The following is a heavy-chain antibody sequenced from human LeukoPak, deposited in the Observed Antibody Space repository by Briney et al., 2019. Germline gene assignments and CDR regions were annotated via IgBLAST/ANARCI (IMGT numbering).Heavy chain of an antibody. CDR3: VRSGYDYDWFDP. V-gene: IGHV1-69*04. J-gene: IGHJ5*02. CDR1: GGTFSSYA. CDR2: IIPILGFA. D-gene: IGHD5-12*01. Sequence: GSSVKVSCKASGGTFSSYAISWVRQAPGQGLEWMGRIIPILGFANYAQKFQGRFTITADKSTTTVYMELSSLRSDDTAVYYCVRSGYDYDWFDPWGQGTLVTVST.